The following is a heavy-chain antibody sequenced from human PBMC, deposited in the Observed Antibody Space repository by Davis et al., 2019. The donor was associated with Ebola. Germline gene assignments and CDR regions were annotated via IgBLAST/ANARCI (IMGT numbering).Heavy chain of an antibody. CDR1: GGSISSSYY. Sequence: SETLSLTCAAFGGSISSSYYWSWIRQPPGKGLEWIGYIYYSGSTNYNPSLKSRVTISVDTSKNQFSLKLSSVTAADTAVYYCARQQSSGWYYFDYCGQGTLVTVSS. D-gene: IGHD6-19*01. CDR3: ARQQSSGWYYFDY. J-gene: IGHJ4*02. CDR2: IYYSGST. V-gene: IGHV4-59*08.